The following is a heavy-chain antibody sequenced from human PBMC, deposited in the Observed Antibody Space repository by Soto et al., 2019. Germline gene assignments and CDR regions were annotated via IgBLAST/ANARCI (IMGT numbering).Heavy chain of an antibody. D-gene: IGHD3-3*01. V-gene: IGHV3-9*01. CDR3: AKPHYDFWSGYYPENYYFDY. J-gene: IGHJ4*02. CDR2: ISWNSGSI. Sequence: EVQLVESGGGLVQPGRSLRLSCAASGFTFDDYAMHWVRQAPGKGLEWVSGISWNSGSIGYADSVKGRFTISRDNAMNSLYLQMNSLRAEDTALYYCAKPHYDFWSGYYPENYYFDYWGQGTLVTVSS. CDR1: GFTFDDYA.